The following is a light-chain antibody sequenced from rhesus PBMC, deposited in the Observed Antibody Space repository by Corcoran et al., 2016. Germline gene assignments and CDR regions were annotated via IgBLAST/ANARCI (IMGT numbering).Light chain of an antibody. Sequence: QAALTQPRSVSGSPGQSVTISCTGTSSDIRDYNYFSWYQQHPDTAPKLIIYEVTKRPSGVSDRFSGSKSGSTASLTISGLQAEDEADYFCCSYAGSYNYIFGVGTRLTVL. CDR3: CSYAGSYNYI. CDR1: SSDIRDYNY. J-gene: IGLJ1*01. CDR2: EVT. V-gene: IGLV2-32*01.